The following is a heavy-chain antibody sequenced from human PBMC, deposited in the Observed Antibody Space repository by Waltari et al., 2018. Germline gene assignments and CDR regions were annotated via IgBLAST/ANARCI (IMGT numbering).Heavy chain of an antibody. CDR3: ARDRSSGWVY. D-gene: IGHD6-19*01. CDR1: GYTFTSYA. J-gene: IGHJ4*02. Sequence: QVQLVQSGAEVKKPGASVKVSCKASGYTFTSYAMHWVRQAPGQRLEWMGWINAGNGNTKYSQKFQGRVTITRDTSASTAYMELSSLGSEDTAVYYCARDRSSGWVYWGQGTLVTVSS. V-gene: IGHV1-3*01. CDR2: INAGNGNT.